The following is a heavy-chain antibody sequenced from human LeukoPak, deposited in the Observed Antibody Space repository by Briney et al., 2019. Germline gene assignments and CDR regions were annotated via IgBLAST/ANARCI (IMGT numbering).Heavy chain of an antibody. D-gene: IGHD2-2*01. CDR3: GRDQYCSSTCYMDV. V-gene: IGHV4-39*01. CDR2: ISYSEST. J-gene: IGHJ6*03. Sequence: PSQTLSLTCTVSGGSISSGSYYWSWIRQPAGKGLEWIGSISYSESTYYNPSLESRVTISVDTSKNQFSLKLNPVTAADTAVYYCGRDQYCSSTCYMDVWGKGTTVTVSS. CDR1: GGSISSGSYY.